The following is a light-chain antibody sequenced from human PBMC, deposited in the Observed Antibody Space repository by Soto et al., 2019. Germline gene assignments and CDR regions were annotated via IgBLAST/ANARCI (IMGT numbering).Light chain of an antibody. Sequence: QPVLTQPPSVSGAPGQRVTISRTGSSSNIGAGYDVHWYQQLPGTAPKVLIYGNSNRPSGVPDRFSGSKSGTSASLAITGLQAEDEADYYCQSYDSSLSGVVLGGGTKLTVL. V-gene: IGLV1-40*01. CDR2: GNS. CDR3: QSYDSSLSGVV. CDR1: SSNIGAGYD. J-gene: IGLJ2*01.